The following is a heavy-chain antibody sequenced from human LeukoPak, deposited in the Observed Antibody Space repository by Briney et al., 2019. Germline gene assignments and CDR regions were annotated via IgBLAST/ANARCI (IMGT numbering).Heavy chain of an antibody. V-gene: IGHV4-39*07. D-gene: IGHD3-9*01. CDR3: ARRLATAPCDY. Sequence: NPSETLSLTCTVSGGSISSSSYYWGWIRKPPGGGLEWIGEINHGGRTNYNPSLKSRVSISVDTSKTQFSLRLSSVTAADTAVYYCARRLATAPCDYWGQGTLVTVSS. J-gene: IGHJ4*02. CDR1: GGSISSSSYY. CDR2: INHGGRT.